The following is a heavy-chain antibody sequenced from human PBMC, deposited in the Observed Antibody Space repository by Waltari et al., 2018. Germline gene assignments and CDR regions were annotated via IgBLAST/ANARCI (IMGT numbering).Heavy chain of an antibody. CDR2: IKQDGSEK. V-gene: IGHV3-7*01. D-gene: IGHD6-13*01. Sequence: EVQLVESGGGLVQPGGSLRLSCAASGFTFSSYWMSWVRQAPGKGMEWVANIKQDGSEKYYVDSVKGRFTISRDNAKNSLYLQMNSLRAEDTAVYYCARDGPGSSSWYFRTPSLGPYFDYWGQGTLVTVSS. CDR1: GFTFSSYW. J-gene: IGHJ4*02. CDR3: ARDGPGSSSWYFRTPSLGPYFDY.